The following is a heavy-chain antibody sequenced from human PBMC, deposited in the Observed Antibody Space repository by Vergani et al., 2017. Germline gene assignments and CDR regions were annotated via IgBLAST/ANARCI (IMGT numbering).Heavy chain of an antibody. J-gene: IGHJ5*02. Sequence: QLQLQESGPGLVKPSETLSLTCTVPGGSISSSSYYWGWIRQPPGKGLEWIGSIYYSGSTYYNPSLKSRVTISVDTSKNQFSLKLSSVTAADTALYYCARRYLGPNWFDPWGQGTLVTVSS. CDR2: IYYSGST. CDR1: GGSISSSSYY. D-gene: IGHD1-1*01. V-gene: IGHV4-39*01. CDR3: ARRYLGPNWFDP.